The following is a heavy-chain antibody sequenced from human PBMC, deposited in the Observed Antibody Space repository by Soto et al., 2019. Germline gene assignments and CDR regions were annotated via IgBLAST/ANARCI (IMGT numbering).Heavy chain of an antibody. Sequence: PGESLKISCQGSGYSFATYWIGWVRQMPGKGLEWMGIIYPGDSDTRYSPSFQGQVTISADKSISTAYLQWSSLKASDTAIYYCATGGYCSDTTCYNFFDYWGLGTLVTVSS. D-gene: IGHD2-2*02. CDR2: IYPGDSDT. CDR3: ATGGYCSDTTCYNFFDY. CDR1: GYSFATYW. V-gene: IGHV5-51*01. J-gene: IGHJ4*02.